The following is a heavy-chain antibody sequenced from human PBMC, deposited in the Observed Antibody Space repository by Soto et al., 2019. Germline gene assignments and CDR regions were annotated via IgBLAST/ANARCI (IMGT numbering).Heavy chain of an antibody. J-gene: IGHJ6*03. Sequence: ASVKVSCKVSGYTLTELSMHWVRQAPGKGLEWMGGFDPEDGETIYAQKFQGRVTMTEDTSTDTAYMELSSLRSGDTAVYYCATSRRYCSGGSCPGYYYYYMDVWGKGTTVTVSS. D-gene: IGHD2-15*01. CDR2: FDPEDGET. CDR1: GYTLTELS. V-gene: IGHV1-24*01. CDR3: ATSRRYCSGGSCPGYYYYYMDV.